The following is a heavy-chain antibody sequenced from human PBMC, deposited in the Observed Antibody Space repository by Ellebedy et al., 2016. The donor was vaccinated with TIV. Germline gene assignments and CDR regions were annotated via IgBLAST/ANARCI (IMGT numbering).Heavy chain of an antibody. CDR2: IYHSGST. CDR3: ASSPSGYEIPY. V-gene: IGHV4-39*07. Sequence: SETLSLTXNVSGATISSTNYYWGWIRQSPEKGLEWIGSIYHSGSTYYNPSLKSPLTISLDTTKNQFSLRLDSVTAADTAVYYCASSPSGYEIPYWGQGTLVTVSS. CDR1: GATISSTNYY. D-gene: IGHD5-12*01. J-gene: IGHJ4*02.